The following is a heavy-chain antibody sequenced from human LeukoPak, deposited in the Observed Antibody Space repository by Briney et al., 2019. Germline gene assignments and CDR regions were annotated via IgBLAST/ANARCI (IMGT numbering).Heavy chain of an antibody. CDR3: AKDRQRGNYFRNYYYYMDV. D-gene: IGHD1-26*01. Sequence: GGSLRLSCAASGFAFSSYAMSWVRQAPGKGLEWVSAISGSGGDRYYADSVKGRFTISRDNSKNTVYLQMNSLRVDDTAVYYCAKDRQRGNYFRNYYYYMDVWGKGTTVTVSS. CDR2: ISGSGGDR. V-gene: IGHV3-23*01. CDR1: GFAFSSYA. J-gene: IGHJ6*03.